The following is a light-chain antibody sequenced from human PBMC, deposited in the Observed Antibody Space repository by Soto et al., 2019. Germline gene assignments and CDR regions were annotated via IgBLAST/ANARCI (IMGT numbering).Light chain of an antibody. CDR1: QSVLYSSNNRNY. Sequence: DIVMTQSPDSLAVSLGERATINCKSSQSVLYSSNNRNYLAWYQQKPGQPPKLLISWASTRESGVPDRFSGSESETDFTLTISSLPAEDVAVYYCQHYYSTPRTFGQGTKVEIK. J-gene: IGKJ1*01. CDR3: QHYYSTPRT. V-gene: IGKV4-1*01. CDR2: WAS.